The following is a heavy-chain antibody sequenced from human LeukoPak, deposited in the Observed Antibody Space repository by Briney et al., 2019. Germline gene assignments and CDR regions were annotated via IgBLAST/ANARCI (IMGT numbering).Heavy chain of an antibody. CDR2: ISYDGSNI. Sequence: PGGSLRLSCAASGFTFSSYAMHWVRQAPGKGLEWVAVISYDGSNIYYADSVKGRFTLSRDNSKNTLYLQMNSLRAEDTAVYYCATTIISAAPSYFDYWGQGTLVTVSS. D-gene: IGHD6-25*01. CDR1: GFTFSSYA. J-gene: IGHJ4*02. CDR3: ATTIISAAPSYFDY. V-gene: IGHV3-30-3*01.